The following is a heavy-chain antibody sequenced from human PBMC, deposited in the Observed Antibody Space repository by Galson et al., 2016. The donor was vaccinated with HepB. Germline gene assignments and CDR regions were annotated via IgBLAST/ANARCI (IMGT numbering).Heavy chain of an antibody. CDR2: ISWDGSST. V-gene: IGHV3-43*01. CDR1: FDEYI. CDR3: AKDLSLQHLGLDY. D-gene: IGHD7-27*01. Sequence: FDEYIMHWVRQAPGKGLEWVSLISWDGSSTYYAASVKGRFTIARDNSKNSLYLQMNSLRPEDTALYYCAKDLSLQHLGLDYWGQGTLVTVSS. J-gene: IGHJ4*02.